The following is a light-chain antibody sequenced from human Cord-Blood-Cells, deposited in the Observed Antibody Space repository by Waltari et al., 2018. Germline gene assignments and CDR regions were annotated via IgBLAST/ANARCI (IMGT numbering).Light chain of an antibody. CDR1: QSISSY. CDR3: QQSYSTPRT. J-gene: IGKJ2*01. Sequence: DIQMTQSPSSLSASVGDRVTITCRASQSISSYLNWYQQKPGKAPKRLIYAASSLQSGVPSRFSCSGSGTDFTLTISSLQPEDFATYYCQQSYSTPRTFGQGTKLEIK. CDR2: AAS. V-gene: IGKV1-39*01.